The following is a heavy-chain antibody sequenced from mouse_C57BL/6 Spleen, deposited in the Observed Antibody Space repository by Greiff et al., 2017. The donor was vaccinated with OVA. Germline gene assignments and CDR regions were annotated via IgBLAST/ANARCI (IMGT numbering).Heavy chain of an antibody. CDR2: ISDGGSYT. CDR3: ARDYYGSITHYFDY. D-gene: IGHD1-1*01. J-gene: IGHJ2*01. Sequence: VQLQESGGGLVKPGGSLKLSCAASGFTFSSYAMSWVRQTPEKRLEWVATISDGGSYTYYPDNVKGRFTISRDNAKNNLYLQMSHLKSEDTAMYYCARDYYGSITHYFDYWGQGTTLTVSS. V-gene: IGHV5-4*01. CDR1: GFTFSSYA.